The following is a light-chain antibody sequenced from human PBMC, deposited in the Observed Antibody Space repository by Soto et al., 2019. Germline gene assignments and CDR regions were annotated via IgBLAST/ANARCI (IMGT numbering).Light chain of an antibody. CDR1: QSVSSSY. V-gene: IGKV3-20*01. J-gene: IGKJ1*01. CDR3: QHYGNSRT. Sequence: EIVLTQSPGTLSLSPGERATLSCRASQSVSSSYLAWYQQKPGQAPRLLIYGASSRATGIPDRFSGSGSATDFPLTISRLEPEDFAVYYCQHYGNSRTFGQGTKVDIK. CDR2: GAS.